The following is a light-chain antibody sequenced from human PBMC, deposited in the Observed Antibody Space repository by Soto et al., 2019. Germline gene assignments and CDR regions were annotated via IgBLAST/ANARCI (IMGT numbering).Light chain of an antibody. CDR3: QQYHSTPYS. V-gene: IGKV4-1*01. CDR2: WAS. J-gene: IGKJ4*01. CDR1: QSVLYSSKNKNF. Sequence: DIVLTQSPDSLAVSLGERATINCKSSQSVLYSSKNKNFLGWYQQQPGQPPKLLINWASTREPGVPDRFSGSGSGTDFTLTISSLQAEDVAVYYCQQYHSTPYSFSGGTKVEIK.